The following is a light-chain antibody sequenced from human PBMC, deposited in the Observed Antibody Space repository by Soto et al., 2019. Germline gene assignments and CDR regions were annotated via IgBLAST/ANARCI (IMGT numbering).Light chain of an antibody. V-gene: IGLV1-40*01. CDR3: QSYDSSLSGSYV. CDR1: SSNIGAGYD. J-gene: IGLJ1*01. Sequence: QSVLTQPPSVSGAPGQRVTISCTGSSSNIGAGYDVHWYQQLPGTAPKLLIYGNSNRPSGVPDRFSGSKSGTSASLASTGLQAEDEADYDCQSYDSSLSGSYVFGTGTKLTVL. CDR2: GNS.